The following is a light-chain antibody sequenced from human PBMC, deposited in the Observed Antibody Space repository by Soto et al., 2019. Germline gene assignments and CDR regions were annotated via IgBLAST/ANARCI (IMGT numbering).Light chain of an antibody. Sequence: EIVLTQSPGTLSLSLGERATLSCRASQSLRTNSLAWYQQKPGQAPRLLISGVYSRAAGIPDRFSGSGSGTEFTLTISSLQSEDFALYYCQQYGGSPITFGLGTRLEIK. CDR2: GVY. J-gene: IGKJ5*01. CDR3: QQYGGSPIT. CDR1: QSLRTNS. V-gene: IGKV3-20*01.